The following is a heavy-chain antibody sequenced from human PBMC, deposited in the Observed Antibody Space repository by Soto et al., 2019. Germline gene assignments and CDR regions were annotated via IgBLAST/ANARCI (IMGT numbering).Heavy chain of an antibody. CDR1: GYTFTDYY. CDR2: INPNSGVT. Sequence: ASVKVSCKASGYTFTDYYMHWVRQAPGQGLEWMGWINPNSGVTNYAQKFQGWVTMTRDTSISTAYMELSRLRSDDTAVYYCARGPQVLAPIHSFFDYWGQGTLVTVSS. D-gene: IGHD2-15*01. V-gene: IGHV1-2*04. CDR3: ARGPQVLAPIHSFFDY. J-gene: IGHJ4*02.